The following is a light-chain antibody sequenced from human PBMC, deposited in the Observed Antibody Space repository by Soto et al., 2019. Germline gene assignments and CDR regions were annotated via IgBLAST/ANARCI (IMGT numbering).Light chain of an antibody. CDR2: QAS. V-gene: IGKV1-5*03. Sequence: IQMTQSPSTLSASVGDRVTITCRASQSTSSYLAWYQQKPGKAPKLLIYQASSLENGVPSRFSGGGSGTEFSLTISRLMPDDFATYYCQQYSSHSTFGQGTKVDI. CDR3: QQYSSHST. CDR1: QSTSSY. J-gene: IGKJ1*01.